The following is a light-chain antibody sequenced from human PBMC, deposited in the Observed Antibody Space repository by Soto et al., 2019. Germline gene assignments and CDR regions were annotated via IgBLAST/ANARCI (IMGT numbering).Light chain of an antibody. V-gene: IGKV2-28*01. J-gene: IGKJ4*01. CDR1: QSLLHSNGYNY. Sequence: DIVMTQSPLSLPVTPGEPASISCRSSQSLLHSNGYNYLDWYLQTPGQSPQLLIYLGSNRASGVPERFSGSVSGTDFTLKISRVEADDVGVYYCMQALQTPLLTFGGGAKVEIK. CDR3: MQALQTPLLT. CDR2: LGS.